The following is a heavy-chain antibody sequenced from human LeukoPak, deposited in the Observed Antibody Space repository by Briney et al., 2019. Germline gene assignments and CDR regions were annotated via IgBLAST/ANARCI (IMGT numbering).Heavy chain of an antibody. V-gene: IGHV3-64D*09. Sequence: GGSLRLSCSASGFRFSIYTMHWVRQAPGKGLEYVSSINSNGVNTFYADSVKGRFTISRDNSKNTVYLQMSSLRPEDTAVYYCVKDVGGTYSFDYWGQGTLVTASS. D-gene: IGHD1-26*01. CDR2: INSNGVNT. J-gene: IGHJ4*02. CDR1: GFRFSIYT. CDR3: VKDVGGTYSFDY.